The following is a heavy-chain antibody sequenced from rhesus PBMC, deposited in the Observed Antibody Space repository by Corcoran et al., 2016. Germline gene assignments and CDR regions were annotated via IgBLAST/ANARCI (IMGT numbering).Heavy chain of an antibody. CDR1: GVTFSSYY. Sequence: EVQLVETGGGLVQPGGSLRLSCAASGVTFSSYYMYWVRQAPGKGLEWVSAIKTGGGSTWYTDSVKGRFTISKENAKNTLYLQMDSLRAENTAVYYCAKDGDGLDSWGQGVVVTVSS. CDR3: AKDGDGLDS. V-gene: IGHV3-8*01. CDR2: IKTGGGST. J-gene: IGHJ6*01.